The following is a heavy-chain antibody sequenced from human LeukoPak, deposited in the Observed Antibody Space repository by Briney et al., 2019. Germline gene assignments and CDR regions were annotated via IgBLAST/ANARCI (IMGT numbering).Heavy chain of an antibody. J-gene: IGHJ4*02. D-gene: IGHD6-25*01. CDR1: GYSISNGYW. CDR2: IHHSGST. Sequence: SETLSLTCDVSGYSISNGYWWSWVRQSPGKGLEWIGEIHHSGSTNYNPSLKSRVTISVDKSKNQFSVMLTPVTAADTAVYYCARGDSGWGFWGQGTLVTVSS. CDR3: ARGDSGWGF. V-gene: IGHV4/OR15-8*01.